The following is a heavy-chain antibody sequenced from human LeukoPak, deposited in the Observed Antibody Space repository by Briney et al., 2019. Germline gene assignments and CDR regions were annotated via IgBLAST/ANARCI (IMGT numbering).Heavy chain of an antibody. Sequence: PGGSLRLSCEASGFIFSSYNMNWVRQALGKGLEWVSSISDIGRYIYYADSMKGRFTISRDNVKNSLSLQMNSLRAEDTAVYFCARGVSQQMDAFDIWGLGTMTVSS. J-gene: IGHJ3*02. D-gene: IGHD5-24*01. CDR1: GFIFSSYN. V-gene: IGHV3-21*01. CDR3: ARGVSQQMDAFDI. CDR2: ISDIGRYI.